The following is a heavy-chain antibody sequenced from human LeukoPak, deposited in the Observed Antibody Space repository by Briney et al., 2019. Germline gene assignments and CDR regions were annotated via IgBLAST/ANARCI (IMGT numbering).Heavy chain of an antibody. Sequence: SQTLSLTCTVSGGSISSGDYYWSWIRQPPGKGLEWIGYIYYSGSTYYNPSLKSRVTISVDTSKNQFSLKPSSVTAADTAVYYCARVLSPIMVRGVRDAFDIWGQGTMVTVSS. CDR1: GGSISSGDYY. D-gene: IGHD3-10*01. J-gene: IGHJ3*02. V-gene: IGHV4-30-4*01. CDR2: IYYSGST. CDR3: ARVLSPIMVRGVRDAFDI.